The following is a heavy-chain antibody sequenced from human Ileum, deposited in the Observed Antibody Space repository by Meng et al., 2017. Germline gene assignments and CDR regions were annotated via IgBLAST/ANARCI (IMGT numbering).Heavy chain of an antibody. V-gene: IGHV1-3*01. J-gene: IGHJ4*02. CDR2: INAGNGNI. CDR1: GYTCSNYP. CDR3: ARENDNWNYFDY. D-gene: IGHD1-1*01. Sequence: QVQLVQCGAEGKKVGASVKDSCTASGYTCSNYPLHWVRQAPGQRPEWMGWINAGNGNIKISQKFQGRITITSDTSATAYMELSSRRSDDTAVYFCARENDNWNYFDYWGQGSLVTVSS.